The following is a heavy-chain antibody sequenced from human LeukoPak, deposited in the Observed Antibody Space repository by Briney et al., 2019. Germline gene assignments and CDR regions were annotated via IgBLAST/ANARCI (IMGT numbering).Heavy chain of an antibody. CDR3: ASAGGYSYDFDY. CDR1: GGTFSSYA. V-gene: IGHV1-69*05. Sequence: ASVKVSCKASGGTFSSYAISWVRQAPGQGLEWMGGIISIFGTANYAQKFQGRVTITTDESTSTAYMELSSLRSEDTAVYYCASAGGYSYDFDYWGQGTLVTVSS. J-gene: IGHJ4*02. CDR2: IISIFGTA. D-gene: IGHD5-18*01.